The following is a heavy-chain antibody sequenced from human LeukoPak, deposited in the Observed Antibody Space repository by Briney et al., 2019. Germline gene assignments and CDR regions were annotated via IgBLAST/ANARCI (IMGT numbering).Heavy chain of an antibody. CDR1: GYTYTSYG. CDR3: AREAGSDCSSTSCRAGYGMDV. D-gene: IGHD2-2*01. V-gene: IGHV1-18*01. Sequence: ASVKVSCKASGYTYTSYGISWVRQAPGQGLEWMGWISAYNGNTNYAQKLQGRVTMTTDTSTSTAYMELRSLRSDDTAVYYCAREAGSDCSSTSCRAGYGMDVWGKGTTVTVSS. CDR2: ISAYNGNT. J-gene: IGHJ6*04.